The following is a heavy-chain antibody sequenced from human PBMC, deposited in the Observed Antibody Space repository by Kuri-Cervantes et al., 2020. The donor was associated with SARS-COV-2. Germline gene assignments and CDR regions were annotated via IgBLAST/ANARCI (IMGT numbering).Heavy chain of an antibody. CDR2: ISGKGDTV. V-gene: IGHV3-11*01. CDR3: TSPSIAATGYYYSGMDV. D-gene: IGHD6-13*01. CDR1: GFTFSNSW. J-gene: IGHJ6*02. Sequence: GGSLRLSCAASGFTFSNSWMSWVRQAPGKGLEWVSYISGKGDTVYYADSVKGRFTISRDNTKKSVYLQMSSLRAEDTAVYYCTSPSIAATGYYYSGMDVWGHGTTVTVSS.